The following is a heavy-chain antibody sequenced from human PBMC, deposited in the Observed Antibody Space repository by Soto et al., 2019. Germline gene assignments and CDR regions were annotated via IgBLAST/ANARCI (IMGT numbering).Heavy chain of an antibody. J-gene: IGHJ4*02. V-gene: IGHV3-48*02. CDR3: ARDLYTAEFDY. D-gene: IGHD2-21*02. CDR2: ISGSSYSR. Sequence: EVQLVESGGGLVQPGGSLRLSCAASGFTFSDYSMNWVRQAPGRGLEWVSYISGSSYSRYYADSVKGRFTISRDNAKNSLYLQMNRLRDEDTAVYYCARDLYTAEFDYWGQGTLVTVSS. CDR1: GFTFSDYS.